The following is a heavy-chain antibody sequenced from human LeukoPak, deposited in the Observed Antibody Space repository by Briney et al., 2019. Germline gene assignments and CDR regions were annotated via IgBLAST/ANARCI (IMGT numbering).Heavy chain of an antibody. CDR1: GFTFDDYG. CDR2: FIWNGGST. V-gene: IGHV3-20*04. D-gene: IGHD2-21*01. Sequence: GDLRPSCAASGFTFDDYGMGWVRQVPGEGLEGVSGFIWNGGSTGYADSVKGRFTISRDNAKNSLSLQMNSVSAEDTALFYCARERRRNLWGGYYFYY. J-gene: IGHJ4*01. CDR3: ARERRRNLWGGYYFYY.